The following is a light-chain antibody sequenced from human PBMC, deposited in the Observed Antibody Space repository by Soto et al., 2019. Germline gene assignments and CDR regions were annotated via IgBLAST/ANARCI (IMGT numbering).Light chain of an antibody. Sequence: DFQMTQSPSSLSASVGDRVTITCRASQSISSYLNWYQQKPGKVPKLLIYAASSLQSGVPSRFSGSGSGTDFTLTISSLQPEDFATYYCQQSSSTPRTFGRGTKVEIK. CDR1: QSISSY. CDR3: QQSSSTPRT. CDR2: AAS. J-gene: IGKJ1*01. V-gene: IGKV1-39*01.